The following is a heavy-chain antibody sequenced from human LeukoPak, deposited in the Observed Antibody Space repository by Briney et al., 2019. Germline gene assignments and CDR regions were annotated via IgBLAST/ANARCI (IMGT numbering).Heavy chain of an antibody. V-gene: IGHV3-21*06. CDR1: GFALSTYS. Sequence: GGSPRLSCAASGFALSTYSMNWVRQAPGTGLECVSSISRNSRYIYYADSMRGRFTISRDNAKNSLYLQMNRLKPEDTAVYYCAKPHFDYWGQGTLVTVSS. CDR3: AKPHFDY. J-gene: IGHJ4*02. CDR2: ISRNSRYI.